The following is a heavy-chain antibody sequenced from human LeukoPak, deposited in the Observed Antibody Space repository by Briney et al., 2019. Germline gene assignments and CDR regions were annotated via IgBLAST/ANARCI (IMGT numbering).Heavy chain of an antibody. CDR2: IYPDDSDT. Sequence: GASVKVSCKASGYTFTSYDINWVRQMPGKGLEWMGIIYPDDSDTRYSPSFEGQVIISVDKSISTAYLQWSSLKASDTATYYCARHGHCTNGVCYSNYYYYMDVWGKGTTVTVSS. CDR1: GYTFTSYD. D-gene: IGHD2-8*01. J-gene: IGHJ6*03. CDR3: ARHGHCTNGVCYSNYYYYMDV. V-gene: IGHV5-51*01.